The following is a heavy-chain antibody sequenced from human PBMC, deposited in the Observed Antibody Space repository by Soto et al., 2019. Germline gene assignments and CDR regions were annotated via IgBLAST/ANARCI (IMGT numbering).Heavy chain of an antibody. CDR2: ISSTTNYI. Sequence: GGSLRLSCAASGFTFTRYSMNWVRQAPGRGLEWVSSISSTTNYIYYADSMKGRFTVSRDNAKNSVYLEMNSLSAEDTAVYYCARESEDLTSNFDYWGQGTLVTVSS. CDR1: GFTFTRYS. CDR3: ARESEDLTSNFDY. J-gene: IGHJ4*02. V-gene: IGHV3-21*01.